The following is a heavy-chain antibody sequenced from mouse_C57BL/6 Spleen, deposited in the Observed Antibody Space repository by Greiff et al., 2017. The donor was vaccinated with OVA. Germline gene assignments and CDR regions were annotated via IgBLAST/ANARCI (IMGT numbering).Heavy chain of an antibody. D-gene: IGHD6-1*01. CDR1: GFNIKDYY. CDR3: TTGAHYYAMDY. Sequence: EVKLVESGAELVRPGASVKLSCTASGFNIKDYYMHWVKQRPEQGLEWIGRIDPEDGDPEYAPKFQGKATMTADTSSNTAYLQLSSLTTKDTAVYYCTTGAHYYAMDYWGQGTSVTVSS. V-gene: IGHV14-1*01. J-gene: IGHJ4*01. CDR2: IDPEDGDP.